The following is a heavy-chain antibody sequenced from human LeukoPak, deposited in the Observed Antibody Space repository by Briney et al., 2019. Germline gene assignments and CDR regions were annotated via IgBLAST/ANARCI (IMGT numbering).Heavy chain of an antibody. CDR1: GFTFSSYA. J-gene: IGHJ6*03. CDR2: ISGSGGST. CDR3: AKANCTNGVRYSFYMNV. Sequence: GGSLRLSRAASGFTFSSYAMSWVRQAPGKGLEWVSAISGSGGSTYYADSVKGRSTISRDNSKNTLYLQMNSLRAEDTAVYYCAKANCTNGVRYSFYMNVWGKGTTVTVSS. V-gene: IGHV3-23*01. D-gene: IGHD2-8*01.